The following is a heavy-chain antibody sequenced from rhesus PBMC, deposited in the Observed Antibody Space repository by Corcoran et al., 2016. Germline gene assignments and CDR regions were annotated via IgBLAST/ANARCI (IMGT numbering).Heavy chain of an antibody. J-gene: IGHJ4*01. CDR1: GYSINTGYG. CDR3: ARDGGSWIYDF. D-gene: IGHD2-33*01. CDR2: IGGRGRNS. V-gene: IGHV4-127*01. Sequence: QVQLQESGPGLVKPSETLSLICVVSGYSINTGYGWAWIRQPPGKGLEWFGNIGGRGRNSNYNASLRNRVTISKDTSKNQGALKLRSVTAADTAVYYCARDGGSWIYDFWGQGVLVIVSS.